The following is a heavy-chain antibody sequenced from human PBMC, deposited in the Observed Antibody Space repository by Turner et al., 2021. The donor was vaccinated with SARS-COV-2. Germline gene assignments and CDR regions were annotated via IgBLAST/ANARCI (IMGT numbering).Heavy chain of an antibody. CDR3: ARDVEAGTSTVTVFDY. Sequence: QVQLVESGGGVVQPGRSLRLSWSASGFTFSSYAMHWVRQAPGRGLEWVAVISYDGSNKYYAYSVKGRFTISRDNSKNTLYLQMNSLRAEDTAVYYCARDVEAGTSTVTVFDYWGQGTLVTVSS. CDR2: ISYDGSNK. CDR1: GFTFSSYA. V-gene: IGHV3-30*04. J-gene: IGHJ4*02. D-gene: IGHD4-17*01.